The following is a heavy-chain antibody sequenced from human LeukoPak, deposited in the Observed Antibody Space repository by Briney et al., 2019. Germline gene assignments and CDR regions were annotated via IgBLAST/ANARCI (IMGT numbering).Heavy chain of an antibody. V-gene: IGHV1-8*02. Sequence: ASVKVSCKASGGTFSSYAINWVRQATGQGLEWMGWMNPNSGNTGYAQKFQGRVTMTRNTSISTAYMELSSLRSEDTAVYYCARGLGGSGWPEHSFDYWGQGTLVTVSS. CDR3: ARGLGGSGWPEHSFDY. CDR2: MNPNSGNT. J-gene: IGHJ4*02. D-gene: IGHD6-19*01. CDR1: GGTFSSYA.